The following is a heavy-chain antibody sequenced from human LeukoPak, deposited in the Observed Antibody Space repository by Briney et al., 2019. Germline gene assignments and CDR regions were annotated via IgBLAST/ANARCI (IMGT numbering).Heavy chain of an antibody. Sequence: ASVKVFCKASGYTFTSYYMHWVRQAPGHGLVWMGIIYPSGGGTSYAQKFQGRVTMTRDTSTSTLYMELSSLTSEDTAVYYCARAYSGYSIDLWGQGTRVPVSS. V-gene: IGHV1-46*01. D-gene: IGHD3-22*01. CDR2: IYPSGGGT. CDR1: GYTFTSYY. CDR3: ARAYSGYSIDL. J-gene: IGHJ5*02.